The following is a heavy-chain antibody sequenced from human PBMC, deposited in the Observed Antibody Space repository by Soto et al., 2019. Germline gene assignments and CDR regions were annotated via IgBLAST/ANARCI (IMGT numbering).Heavy chain of an antibody. V-gene: IGHV3-73*01. Sequence: GSLRLSCAASGFIFSGSAIHWVRQASGKGLEWVGRIRSRANNFATSSAASVKGRFTFSRDDSKNTAYLQMNTLKPEDTAVYYCARGQGAAIGDYYYHGMDVWGQGTTVTVSS. CDR1: GFIFSGSA. J-gene: IGHJ6*02. CDR2: IRSRANNFAT. CDR3: ARGQGAAIGDYYYHGMDV. D-gene: IGHD2-2*02.